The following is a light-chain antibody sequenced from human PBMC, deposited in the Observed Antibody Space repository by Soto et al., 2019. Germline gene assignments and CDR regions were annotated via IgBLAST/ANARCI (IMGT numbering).Light chain of an antibody. CDR3: QQRSSWIT. CDR2: DAS. Sequence: EIVMTQSTATLSVSPGERATLSFRASQSVSSNVAWYQQKPGQAPRLLIYDASNRATGIPARFSGSGSGTDFTLTISSLEPEDFAVYYCQQRSSWITFGQGTRLEI. CDR1: QSVSSN. V-gene: IGKV3-11*01. J-gene: IGKJ5*01.